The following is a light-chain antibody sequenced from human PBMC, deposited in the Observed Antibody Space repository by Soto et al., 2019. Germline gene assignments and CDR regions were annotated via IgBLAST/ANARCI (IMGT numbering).Light chain of an antibody. J-gene: IGKJ1*01. CDR2: WAS. V-gene: IGKV4-1*01. CDR3: QEYYNTPTT. Sequence: DIVMTHSPDSLAVSLGERATINCKSSQSVLYSSNNKNYLAWYQQKPGQSPKLLIYWASTRESGVPDRFSGSGSETDFTLTITSLQAEDVAVYYCQEYYNTPTTFGQGTKVEIK. CDR1: QSVLYSSNNKNY.